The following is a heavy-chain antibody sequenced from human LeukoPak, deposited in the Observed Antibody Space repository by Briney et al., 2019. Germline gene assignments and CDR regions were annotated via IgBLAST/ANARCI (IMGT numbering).Heavy chain of an antibody. CDR1: GFTFSSYG. J-gene: IGHJ4*02. V-gene: IGHV3-30*02. D-gene: IGHD5-12*01. Sequence: GGSLRLPCAASGFTFSSYGMHWVRQAPGKGLEWVAFIRYDGSNKYYADSVKGRFTISRDNSKNTLYLQMNSLRTEDTAVYYCAKRALNSGTIDYWGQGTLVTVSS. CDR3: AKRALNSGTIDY. CDR2: IRYDGSNK.